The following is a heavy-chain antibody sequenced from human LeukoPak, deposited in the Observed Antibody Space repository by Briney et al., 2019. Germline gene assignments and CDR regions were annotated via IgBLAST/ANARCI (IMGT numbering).Heavy chain of an antibody. J-gene: IGHJ1*01. CDR1: GYTVTSYG. CDR3: ARGMVGATLDAEYFQH. CDR2: ISAYNGNT. V-gene: IGHV1-18*01. Sequence: GASVKVSRKASGYTVTSYGFSWVRQAPGQGLEWMGWISAYNGNTNYAQKLQGRVTMTTDTSTSTAYMELRSLRSDDTAVYYCARGMVGATLDAEYFQHWGQGTLVTVSS. D-gene: IGHD1-26*01.